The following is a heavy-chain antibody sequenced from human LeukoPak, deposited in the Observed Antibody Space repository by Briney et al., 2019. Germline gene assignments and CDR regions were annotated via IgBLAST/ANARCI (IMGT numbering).Heavy chain of an antibody. D-gene: IGHD6-13*01. J-gene: IGHJ6*03. V-gene: IGHV3-48*04. Sequence: PGGSLRLSCAASEFTFVRYAMNWVRQAPGKGLEWVSYISSSSFKIGYADSVKGRFTISRDNSKNSLYLQMDSLRVADTAVYYCVRDPSYGSSWYYYMDVWGKGTTVTVSS. CDR2: ISSSSFKI. CDR1: EFTFVRYA. CDR3: VRDPSYGSSWYYYMDV.